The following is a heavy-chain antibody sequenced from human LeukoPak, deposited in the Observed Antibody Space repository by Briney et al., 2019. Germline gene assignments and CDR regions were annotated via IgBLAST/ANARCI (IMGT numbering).Heavy chain of an antibody. J-gene: IGHJ4*02. Sequence: GGSLRLSCAASGFTFSSYSMNWVRQAPGKGLEWVSSISSSSSYIYYADSVKGRFTISRDNAKNSLYLQMNSLRAEDTAVYYCARDEYSSGYYNDYWGQGTLVTVSS. CDR1: GFTFSSYS. V-gene: IGHV3-21*01. CDR2: ISSSSSYI. D-gene: IGHD3-22*01. CDR3: ARDEYSSGYYNDY.